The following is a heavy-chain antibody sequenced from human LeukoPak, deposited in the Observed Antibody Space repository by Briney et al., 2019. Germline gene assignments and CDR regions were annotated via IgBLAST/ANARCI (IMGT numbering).Heavy chain of an antibody. CDR1: AFTFRSYW. CDR2: TNSDGSSI. Sequence: GGSLRLSCAASAFTFRSYWMHWVRQAPGKGLVWVSRTNSDGSSINYADSVKGRFTISRDNAKNTLYLQMNSLRAEDTAVYYCARDGDYYDSRGDAFDIWGQGAMVTVAS. CDR3: ARDGDYYDSRGDAFDI. J-gene: IGHJ3*02. D-gene: IGHD3-22*01. V-gene: IGHV3-74*01.